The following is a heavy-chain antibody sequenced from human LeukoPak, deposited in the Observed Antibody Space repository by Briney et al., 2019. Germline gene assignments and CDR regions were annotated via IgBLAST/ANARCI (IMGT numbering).Heavy chain of an antibody. D-gene: IGHD3-10*01. V-gene: IGHV4-34*01. CDR1: GGSFSGYY. CDR2: INHSGST. CDR3: ARGKYGSGKRYYYYMDV. Sequence: PSETLSLTCAVYGGSFSGYYWSWIRQPPGKGLEWIGEINHSGSTNYNPSLKSRVTISVDTSKNQFSLKLSSVTAADTAVYYFARGKYGSGKRYYYYMDVWGKGTTVTVSS. J-gene: IGHJ6*03.